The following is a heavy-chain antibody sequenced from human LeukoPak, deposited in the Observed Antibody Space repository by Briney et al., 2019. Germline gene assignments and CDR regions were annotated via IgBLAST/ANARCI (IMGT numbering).Heavy chain of an antibody. CDR3: ARAISDSTGYYAYYFDS. J-gene: IGHJ4*02. Sequence: ASVKVSCKTSGYTFTRNDINWVRQATGQGLEWMGWMNPNSGNSGYAQKFQGRVTITRDNSISTAYMELNSLTSEDTAVYYCARAISDSTGYYAYYFDSWGQGTLVPSPQ. V-gene: IGHV1-8*03. CDR2: MNPNSGNS. D-gene: IGHD3-22*01. CDR1: GYTFTRND.